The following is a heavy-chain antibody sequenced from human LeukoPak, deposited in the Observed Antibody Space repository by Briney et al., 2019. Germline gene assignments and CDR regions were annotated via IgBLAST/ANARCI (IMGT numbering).Heavy chain of an antibody. CDR1: GFTVSSTY. Sequence: GGSLRLSCAASGFTVSSTYMSWVRQAPGKGLEWVSVLYSGGTTYYADSVKGRFTISRDNSKNTLYLQMNGLRAEDTAVYYCARDSNYDYWGQGTLVTVSS. V-gene: IGHV3-66*02. CDR2: LYSGGTT. CDR3: ARDSNYDY. D-gene: IGHD6-13*01. J-gene: IGHJ4*02.